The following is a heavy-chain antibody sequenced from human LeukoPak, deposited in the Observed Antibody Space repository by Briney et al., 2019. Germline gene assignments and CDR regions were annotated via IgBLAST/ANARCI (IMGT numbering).Heavy chain of an antibody. D-gene: IGHD2-8*02. Sequence: GGSLRLSCAASGFTFSGHWMHWVRQAPGKGLVRVSHINSDVSDTTYADSVKGRFTISRNNAKNTLYLQLNSLRVEDTAVYYCVRDGVGSGGDFDYWGQGTLVTVSS. V-gene: IGHV3-74*03. J-gene: IGHJ4*02. CDR2: INSDVSDT. CDR1: GFTFSGHW. CDR3: VRDGVGSGGDFDY.